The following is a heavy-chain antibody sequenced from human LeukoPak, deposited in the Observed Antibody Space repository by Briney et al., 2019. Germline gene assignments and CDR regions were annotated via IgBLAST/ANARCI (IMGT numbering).Heavy chain of an antibody. CDR2: ISSSSSTI. J-gene: IGHJ6*03. V-gene: IGHV3-48*01. CDR1: GFTFSSYS. D-gene: IGHD6-13*01. Sequence: GGSLRLSCAASGFTFSSYSMNWVRQAPGKGLEWVSYISSSSSTIYYADSVKGRFTISRDNAKNSLYLQMNSLRAEDTAVYYCARDGPGIAAAGTFYYYMDVWGKGTTVTVSS. CDR3: ARDGPGIAAAGTFYYYMDV.